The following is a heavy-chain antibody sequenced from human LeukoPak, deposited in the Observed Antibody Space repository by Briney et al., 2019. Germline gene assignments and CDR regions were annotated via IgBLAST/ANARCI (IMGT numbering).Heavy chain of an antibody. CDR3: ARGGRSTYFDWSPDY. V-gene: IGHV3-21*01. Sequence: GGSLRLSCAASGFTFSDYSMNWVRQAPGKGLEWVSSISSSSSYIYYTDSVKGRFTISRDNARNSLYLQMNSLRAEDTAVYYCARGGRSTYFDWSPDYWGQGTLVTVSS. CDR2: ISSSSSYI. J-gene: IGHJ4*02. D-gene: IGHD3-9*01. CDR1: GFTFSDYS.